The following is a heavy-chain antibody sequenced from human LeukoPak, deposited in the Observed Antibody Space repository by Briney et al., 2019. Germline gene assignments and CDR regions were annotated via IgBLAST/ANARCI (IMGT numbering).Heavy chain of an antibody. CDR3: AKDPRIVGVSDFDY. J-gene: IGHJ4*02. V-gene: IGHV3-7*03. D-gene: IGHD1-26*01. Sequence: GGSLRLSCAASGFIFTDYWMYWVRQAPGRGLAWVANIKEDGSEKNYVDSVKGRFTISMDNSKNTLYLQMNSLRAEDTAVYYCAKDPRIVGVSDFDYWGQGTLVTVSS. CDR2: IKEDGSEK. CDR1: GFIFTDYW.